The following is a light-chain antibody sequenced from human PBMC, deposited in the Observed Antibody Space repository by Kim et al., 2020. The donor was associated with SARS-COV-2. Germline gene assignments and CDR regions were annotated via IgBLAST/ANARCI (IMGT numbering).Light chain of an antibody. CDR2: GAS. CDR3: HQYGSSPYT. Sequence: LATGERANLSCRASQSVRSNYLAWFQQKPGQAPRLLINGASSRATGIPDRFSGSGSGTDFSLTISRLEPEDFAVYYCHQYGSSPYTFGQGTKLEI. V-gene: IGKV3-20*01. J-gene: IGKJ2*01. CDR1: QSVRSNY.